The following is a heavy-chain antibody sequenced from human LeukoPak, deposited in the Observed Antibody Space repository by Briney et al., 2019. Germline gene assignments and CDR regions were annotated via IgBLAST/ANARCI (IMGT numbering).Heavy chain of an antibody. Sequence: PGRSLRLSCAASGFTFDDYAMHWVRQAPGKGLEWVSGISWNSGSIGYADSVKGRFTISRDNAKNSLYLQMNSLRAEDTALYYCAKEKDIVVVVAATRHYYYYMDVRGQGTTVTVSS. CDR1: GFTFDDYA. CDR2: ISWNSGSI. D-gene: IGHD2-15*01. J-gene: IGHJ6*03. V-gene: IGHV3-9*01. CDR3: AKEKDIVVVVAATRHYYYYMDV.